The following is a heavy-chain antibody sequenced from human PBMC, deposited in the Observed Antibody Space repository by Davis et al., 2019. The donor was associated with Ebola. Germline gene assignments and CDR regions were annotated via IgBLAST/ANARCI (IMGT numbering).Heavy chain of an antibody. D-gene: IGHD3-10*01. CDR1: AYTFSIYD. V-gene: IGHV1-46*01. Sequence: AASVKVSCKASAYTFSIYDMHWVRQAPGQGLEWMGMINTSGGSTGYAQKFQGRVTMTMDTSTSTVYMELSSLRSEDTAVYYCARERPLFGSGTKNWFDLWGQGTLVTVSS. J-gene: IGHJ5*02. CDR3: ARERPLFGSGTKNWFDL. CDR2: INTSGGST.